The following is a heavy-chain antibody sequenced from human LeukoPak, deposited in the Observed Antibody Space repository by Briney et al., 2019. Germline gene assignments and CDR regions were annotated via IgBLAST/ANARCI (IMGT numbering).Heavy chain of an antibody. CDR3: ASSASGYDSYSFDY. V-gene: IGHV1-69*04. CDR1: GGTFSSYA. J-gene: IGHJ4*02. Sequence: GASVKVSCKASGGTFSSYAISWVRQAPGQGLEWMGRIIPILGIANYAQKFQGRVTITADKSTSTAYMALSSLRSDDTAVYYCASSASGYDSYSFDYWGQGTLVTVSS. CDR2: IIPILGIA. D-gene: IGHD5-12*01.